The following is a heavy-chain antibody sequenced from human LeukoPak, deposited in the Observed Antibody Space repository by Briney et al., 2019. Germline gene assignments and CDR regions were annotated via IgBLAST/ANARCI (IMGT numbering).Heavy chain of an antibody. D-gene: IGHD2-21*02. CDR2: INPHSGGT. Sequence: ASVKVSCKTSGYTFTAYFMHWVRQAPGQGLEWVGWINPHSGGTLYAQKFQGRVTMTGDMSISTAYMELTSLRSDDTAVYYCARAKLDDCGGVCDQYFQHWGQGTLVTVSS. V-gene: IGHV1-2*02. J-gene: IGHJ1*01. CDR1: GYTFTAYF. CDR3: ARAKLDDCGGVCDQYFQH.